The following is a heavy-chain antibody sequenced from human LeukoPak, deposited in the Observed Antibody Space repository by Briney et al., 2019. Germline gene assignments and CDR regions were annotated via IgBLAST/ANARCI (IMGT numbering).Heavy chain of an antibody. CDR2: ISGSGGSI. V-gene: IGHV3-23*01. D-gene: IGHD3-16*02. CDR1: GFTFSNYA. CDR3: TKGGIRYWFDP. Sequence: GGSLRLSCAASGFTFSNYAMSWVRQAPGKGLGWVTAISGSGGSIYYADSVKGRFTISRDNPKNTLYLQMNSLRAEDTAVYYCTKGGIRYWFDPWGQGTLVTVSS. J-gene: IGHJ5*02.